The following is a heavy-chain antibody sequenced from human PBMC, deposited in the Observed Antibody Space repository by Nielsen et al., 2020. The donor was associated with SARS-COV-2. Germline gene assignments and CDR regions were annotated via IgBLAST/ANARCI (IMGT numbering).Heavy chain of an antibody. Sequence: WIRQPPGKGLEWIGYIYYSGSTNYNPSLKSRVTISVDTSKNQFSLKLSSVTAADTAVYYCAGEERFGAFDIWGQGTMVTVSS. D-gene: IGHD1-1*01. J-gene: IGHJ3*02. CDR2: IYYSGST. CDR3: AGEERFGAFDI. V-gene: IGHV4-59*01.